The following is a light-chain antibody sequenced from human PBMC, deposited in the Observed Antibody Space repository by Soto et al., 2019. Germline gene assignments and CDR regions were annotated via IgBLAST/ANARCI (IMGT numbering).Light chain of an antibody. CDR1: QNISRF. CDR2: GVS. Sequence: DIHMTQSPSSLSARVGDRVRMTCRSSQNISRFLNWYQQKQGRAPNLLIYGVSTLQVGVPSRFSGSGFGTDFSLTISSLQPADFGTYFCQQSYNSPLTFGHGTKVDIK. J-gene: IGKJ1*01. V-gene: IGKV1-39*01. CDR3: QQSYNSPLT.